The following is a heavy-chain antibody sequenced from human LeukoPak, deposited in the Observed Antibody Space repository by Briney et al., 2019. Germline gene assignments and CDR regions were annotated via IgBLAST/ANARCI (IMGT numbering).Heavy chain of an antibody. CDR1: GGTFSSYA. Sequence: SVKVSCKASGGTFSSYAISWVRQAPGRGLEWMGGIIPILGTANYAQKFQGRVTTTADESTSTAYMELSSLRSEDTAVYYCARDGRSAFDIWGQGTMVTVSS. D-gene: IGHD1-26*01. CDR3: ARDGRSAFDI. CDR2: IIPILGTA. V-gene: IGHV1-69*13. J-gene: IGHJ3*02.